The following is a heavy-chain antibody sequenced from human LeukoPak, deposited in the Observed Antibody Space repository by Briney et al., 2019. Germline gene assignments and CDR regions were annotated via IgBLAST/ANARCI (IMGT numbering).Heavy chain of an antibody. J-gene: IGHJ4*02. Sequence: ASVKVSCKASGYTFTSYGISWVRQAPGQGLEWMGWISAYNGNTNYAQKLQGRVTMTTDTSTSTAYMELRSLRSDDTAVYYCARDGRGTAMDTTTDYWGQGTLVTVPS. V-gene: IGHV1-18*01. D-gene: IGHD5-18*01. CDR1: GYTFTSYG. CDR3: ARDGRGTAMDTTTDY. CDR2: ISAYNGNT.